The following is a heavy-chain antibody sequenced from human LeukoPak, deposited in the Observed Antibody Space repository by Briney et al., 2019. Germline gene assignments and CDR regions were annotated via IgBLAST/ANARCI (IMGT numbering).Heavy chain of an antibody. CDR2: IYYSGST. V-gene: IGHV4-39*01. CDR1: GGSISSSSYY. D-gene: IGHD5-24*01. J-gene: IGHJ5*02. Sequence: PSETLSLTRTVSGGSISSSSYYWGWIRQPPGKGLEWIGSIYYSGSTYYNPSLKSRVTISVDTSKNQFSLKLSSVTAADTAVYYCATGRDGYLAWGQGTLVTVSS. CDR3: ATGRDGYLA.